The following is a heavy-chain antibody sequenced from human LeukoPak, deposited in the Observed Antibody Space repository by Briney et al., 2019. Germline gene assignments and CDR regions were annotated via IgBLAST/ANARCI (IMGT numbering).Heavy chain of an antibody. V-gene: IGHV3-23*01. Sequence: GGSLRLSCAASGFTFSSYAMSWVRQAPGKGLEWVSAISGSGGSTYYADSVKGRFTISRDNSKNTLYLQMNSLRAEDTAVYYCAKAHSGSYAEAYFQHWGQGTLVTVSS. D-gene: IGHD1-26*01. CDR2: ISGSGGST. CDR3: AKAHSGSYAEAYFQH. J-gene: IGHJ1*01. CDR1: GFTFSSYA.